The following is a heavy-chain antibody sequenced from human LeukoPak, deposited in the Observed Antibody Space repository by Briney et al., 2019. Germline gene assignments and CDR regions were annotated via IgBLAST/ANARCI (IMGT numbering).Heavy chain of an antibody. D-gene: IGHD5-24*01. Sequence: GGSLRLSCAASGFTFSNYWMHWVRQAPGKGLVWVSRINNDGSSTTYADSVMGRFTISRDNAKNTLDLQMNSLRAEDTGVYYCARGGHNNFDYWGQGTLVTVSS. CDR2: INNDGSST. J-gene: IGHJ4*02. V-gene: IGHV3-74*01. CDR1: GFTFSNYW. CDR3: ARGGHNNFDY.